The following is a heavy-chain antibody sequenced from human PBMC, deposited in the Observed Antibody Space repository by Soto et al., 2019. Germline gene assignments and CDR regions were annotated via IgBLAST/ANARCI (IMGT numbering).Heavy chain of an antibody. CDR3: AKDDYPYGPTNGMHV. D-gene: IGHD4-17*01. J-gene: IGHJ6*02. V-gene: IGHV3-30*18. CDR1: GFTFSSYG. CDR2: ISYDGSNK. Sequence: GGSLRLSCAASGFTFSSYGMHWVRQAPGKGLEWVAVISYDGSNKYYADSVKGRFTISRDNSKNTLYLQMNSLRAEDTAVYYCAKDDYPYGPTNGMHVWDQGTTVTASS.